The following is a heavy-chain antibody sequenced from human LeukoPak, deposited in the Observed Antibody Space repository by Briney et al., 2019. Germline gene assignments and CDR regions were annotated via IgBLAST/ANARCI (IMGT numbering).Heavy chain of an antibody. J-gene: IGHJ4*02. V-gene: IGHV3-23*01. D-gene: IGHD3-22*01. CDR1: GFTFSSYA. CDR3: AKEGYDSSGYYTEGFDY. CDR2: TSGSGGST. Sequence: HAGGSSRLSCAASGFTFSSYAMSWVRQAPGKGLEWVSATSGSGGSTYYADSVKGRFTISRDNSKNTLYLQMNSLRAGDTAVYYCAKEGYDSSGYYTEGFDYWGQGTLVTVSS.